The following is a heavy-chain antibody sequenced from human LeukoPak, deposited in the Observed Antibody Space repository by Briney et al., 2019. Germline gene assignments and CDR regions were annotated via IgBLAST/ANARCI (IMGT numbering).Heavy chain of an antibody. D-gene: IGHD2-2*02. Sequence: SETLSLTCAVYGGSFSGYYWSWIRQPPGKGLEWIGETNHSGSTNYNPSLKSRVTISVDTSKNQFSLKLSSVTAADTAVYYCARGGDIVVVPAAIPHFDYWGQGTLVTVSS. J-gene: IGHJ4*02. CDR3: ARGGDIVVVPAAIPHFDY. CDR1: GGSFSGYY. V-gene: IGHV4-34*01. CDR2: TNHSGST.